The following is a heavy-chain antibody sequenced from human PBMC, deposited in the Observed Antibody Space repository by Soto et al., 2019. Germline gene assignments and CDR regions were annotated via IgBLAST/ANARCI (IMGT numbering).Heavy chain of an antibody. Sequence: ASVKVSCKVSGYTLTELSMHWVRQAPGKGLEWMGGFDPEDGETIYAQKFQGRVTMTEDTSTDTAYMELRSLRSDDTAVYYCARNWNYGYYYGMDVWGQGTTVTVSS. V-gene: IGHV1-24*01. J-gene: IGHJ6*02. CDR3: ARNWNYGYYYGMDV. D-gene: IGHD1-7*01. CDR1: GYTLTELS. CDR2: FDPEDGET.